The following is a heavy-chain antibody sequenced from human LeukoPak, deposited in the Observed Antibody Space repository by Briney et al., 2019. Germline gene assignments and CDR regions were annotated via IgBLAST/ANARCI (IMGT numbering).Heavy chain of an antibody. CDR2: IYYSGST. D-gene: IGHD3-10*01. CDR3: AREASRAGTYYFDY. CDR1: GGSISSYY. Sequence: PSETLSLTCTVSGGSISSYYWSWIRQPPGKGLEWIGYIYYSGSTNYNPSLKSRVTISVDTSKNQFSLKLRSVTAADTAVYFCAREASRAGTYYFDYWGQGTLLTVSS. J-gene: IGHJ4*02. V-gene: IGHV4-59*01.